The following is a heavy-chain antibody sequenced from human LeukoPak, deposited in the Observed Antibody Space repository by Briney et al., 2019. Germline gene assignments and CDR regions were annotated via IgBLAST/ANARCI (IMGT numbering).Heavy chain of an antibody. CDR3: ARSGDYDATYYFDY. Sequence: ASVKVSCKASGGTFISYAISWVGQAPGQGLEWMGGIIPIFGTANYAQKFQGRVTITADESTSTAYMELSSLRSEDTAVYYCARSGDYDATYYFDYWGQGTLVTVSS. J-gene: IGHJ4*02. CDR1: GGTFISYA. V-gene: IGHV1-69*01. D-gene: IGHD4-17*01. CDR2: IIPIFGTA.